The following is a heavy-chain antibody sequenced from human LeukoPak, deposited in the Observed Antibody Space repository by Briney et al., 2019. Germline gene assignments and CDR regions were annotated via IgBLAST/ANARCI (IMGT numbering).Heavy chain of an antibody. CDR1: RFTFSSYS. CDR2: ISSSSSTI. D-gene: IGHD2-8*01. J-gene: IGHJ4*02. CDR3: ATGRTKKY. V-gene: IGHV3-48*01. Sequence: GGSLRLSCAASRFTFSSYSMSWVRQAPGKGLEWVSYISSSSSTIYYADSVKGRFTISRDNAKNSLYLQMNSLRAEDTAVYYCATGRTKKYWGQGTLVTVSS.